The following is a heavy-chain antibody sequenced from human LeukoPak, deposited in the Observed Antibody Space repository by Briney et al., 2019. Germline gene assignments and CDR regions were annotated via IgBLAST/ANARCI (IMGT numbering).Heavy chain of an antibody. CDR2: IKQDGSEK. CDR3: ARVRDLYNYYYYMDV. J-gene: IGHJ6*03. CDR1: GFTFSSYW. Sequence: GGSLRLSCAASGFTFSSYWMSWVRQAPGKGLEWVANIKQDGSEKYYVDSVKGRFTISRDNAKNSLYLQMNSLRAEDTALYHCARVRDLYNYYYYMDVWGKGTTVTISS. V-gene: IGHV3-7*03.